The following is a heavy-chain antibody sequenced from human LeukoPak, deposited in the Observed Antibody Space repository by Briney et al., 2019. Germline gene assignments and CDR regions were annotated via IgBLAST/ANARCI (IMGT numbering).Heavy chain of an antibody. CDR2: IGSSGSTT. D-gene: IGHD6-19*01. Sequence: PGGSLRLSCAVSGFPFSFYEANWVRQAPGQGLEWVSNIGSSGSTTYYADSVKGRFSISRDNAKGSLYLHMNSLRVEDTAVYYCALLAVASDFDYWGQGALVTVSS. J-gene: IGHJ4*02. V-gene: IGHV3-48*03. CDR3: ALLAVASDFDY. CDR1: GFPFSFYE.